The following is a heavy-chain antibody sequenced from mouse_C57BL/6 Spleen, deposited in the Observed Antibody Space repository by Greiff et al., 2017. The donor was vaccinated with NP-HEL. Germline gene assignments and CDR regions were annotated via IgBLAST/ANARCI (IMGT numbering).Heavy chain of an antibody. V-gene: IGHV1-82*01. CDR1: GYAFSSSW. CDR2: IYPGDGDT. Sequence: VMLVESGPELVKPGASVKISCKASGYAFSSSWMNWVKQRPGKGLEWIGRIYPGDGDTNYNGKFKGKATLTADKSSSTAYMQLSSLTSEDSAVYCCARSIQPPYYGSRRWYFDVWGTGTTVTVSS. CDR3: ARSIQPPYYGSRRWYFDV. J-gene: IGHJ1*03. D-gene: IGHD1-1*01.